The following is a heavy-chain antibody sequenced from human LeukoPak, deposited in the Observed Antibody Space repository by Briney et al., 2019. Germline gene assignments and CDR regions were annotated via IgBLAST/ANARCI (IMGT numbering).Heavy chain of an antibody. D-gene: IGHD3-3*01. V-gene: IGHV4-61*02. J-gene: IGHJ4*02. CDR2: IYTSGST. Sequence: SETLSLTCTVSGGSISSGSYYWSWIRQPAGKGLEWIGRIYTSGSTNYNPSLKSRVTISVDTSKNQFSLKLSSVTAADTAVYYCARGLYDFWSGYLSRVDYWGQGTLVTVSS. CDR1: GGSISSGSYY. CDR3: ARGLYDFWSGYLSRVDY.